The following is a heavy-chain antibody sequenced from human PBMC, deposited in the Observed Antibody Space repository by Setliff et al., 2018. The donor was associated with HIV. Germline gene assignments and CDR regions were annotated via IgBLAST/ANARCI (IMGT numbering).Heavy chain of an antibody. CDR1: GYRFTSHA. CDR2: ISAHNGHT. D-gene: IGHD4-4*01. V-gene: IGHV1-18*01. CDR3: AKTSPKDGYSSDF. Sequence: GASVKVSCKASGYRFTSHAISWVRQAPGQGLEWMGWISAHNGHTNYAQKFQDRVTMTTDTSTNTAYMELSSLGSDDTAVYYCAKTSPKDGYSSDFWGQGTPVTVSS. J-gene: IGHJ4*02.